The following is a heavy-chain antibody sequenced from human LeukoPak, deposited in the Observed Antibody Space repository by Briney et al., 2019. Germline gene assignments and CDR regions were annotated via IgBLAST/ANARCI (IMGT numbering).Heavy chain of an antibody. D-gene: IGHD3-16*01. Sequence: SDTLSLTCLVSGDSISSNYWGWIRQPPGKGLEWIGSIYHTGITYYNPSLKSRVTLSVDTSKNQFSLRMNSVTAADTAFYYCATDNGPWGYDALDVWGQGTVVTVSS. CDR3: ATDNGPWGYDALDV. J-gene: IGHJ3*01. V-gene: IGHV4-38-2*01. CDR1: GDSISSNY. CDR2: IYHTGIT.